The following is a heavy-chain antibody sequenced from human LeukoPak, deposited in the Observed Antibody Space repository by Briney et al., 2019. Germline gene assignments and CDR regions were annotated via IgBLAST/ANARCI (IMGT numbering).Heavy chain of an antibody. CDR2: INPNSGGT. CDR1: GYTFTGYY. D-gene: IGHD1-26*01. J-gene: IGHJ4*02. V-gene: IGHV1-2*02. CDR3: AREGAFDRYYFEY. Sequence: ASVKVSCKASGYTFTGYYMHWVRQAPGQGLEWMGWINPNSGGTNYAQKFQGRVTMTRDTSISTAYMELSRLRSDDTAVYYCAREGAFDRYYFEYWGQGTLVTVSS.